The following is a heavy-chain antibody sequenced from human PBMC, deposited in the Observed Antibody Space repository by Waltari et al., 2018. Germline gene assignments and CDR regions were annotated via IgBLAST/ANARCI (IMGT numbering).Heavy chain of an antibody. V-gene: IGHV1-24*01. D-gene: IGHD3-3*01. CDR3: ATPPPYDFWSGYYRGFDY. CDR1: GYTLTELS. Sequence: QVQLVQSGAEVKKPGASVKVSCKVSGYTLTELSMHWVRQAPGKGLEWMGGFDPEEEETIYAQKCQGRVTMTEDTSTDTAYMELSSLRSEDTAVYYCATPPPYDFWSGYYRGFDYWGQGTLVTVSS. CDR2: FDPEEEET. J-gene: IGHJ4*02.